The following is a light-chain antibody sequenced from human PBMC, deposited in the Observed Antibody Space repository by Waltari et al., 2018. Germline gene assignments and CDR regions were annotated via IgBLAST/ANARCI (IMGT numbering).Light chain of an antibody. Sequence: EIVLTQSPGTLSLSPGERAPLSCRASQSVSSSYLAWYQQKPGQAPRLLIYGASSRATGIPDRFSGSGSGTDFTLTISRLEPEDFAVYYCQQYGSSSWTFGQGTKVEIK. V-gene: IGKV3-20*01. CDR3: QQYGSSSWT. CDR1: QSVSSSY. CDR2: GAS. J-gene: IGKJ1*01.